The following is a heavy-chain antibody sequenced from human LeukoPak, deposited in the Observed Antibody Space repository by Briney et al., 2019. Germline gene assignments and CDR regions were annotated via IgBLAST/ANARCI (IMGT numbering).Heavy chain of an antibody. D-gene: IGHD3-3*01. CDR1: GFTFSNSG. Sequence: GGSLRLSCAASGFTFSNSGMNWVRQAPGKGLEWVAVISYDGSNKYYADSVKGRFTISRDNSKNTLYLQMNSLRAEDTAVYYCARGVVTFDYWGQGTLVTVSS. CDR2: ISYDGSNK. V-gene: IGHV3-30*03. CDR3: ARGVVTFDY. J-gene: IGHJ4*02.